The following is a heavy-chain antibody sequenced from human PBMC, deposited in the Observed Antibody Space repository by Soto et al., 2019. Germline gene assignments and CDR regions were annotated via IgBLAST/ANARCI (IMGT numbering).Heavy chain of an antibody. V-gene: IGHV1-18*01. CDR3: ARGGYYDSSGSRNYHYYGMNV. D-gene: IGHD3-22*01. Sequence: DSVKVSCKASGYRFTSYGISWVRQAPGQGLEWLGWISAYDDNTKYAQTLQGRVSMSTDTSTNTAYMELRSLRSDDTAMYYCARGGYYDSSGSRNYHYYGMNVWGQGTTVTVSS. CDR1: GYRFTSYG. CDR2: ISAYDDNT. J-gene: IGHJ6*02.